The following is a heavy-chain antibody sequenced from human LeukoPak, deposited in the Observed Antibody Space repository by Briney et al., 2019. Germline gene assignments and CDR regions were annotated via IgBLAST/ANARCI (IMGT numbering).Heavy chain of an antibody. J-gene: IGHJ5*02. Sequence: GAALQISSEGAGSIFTSYWIGWGRQLPGKGLEWMGIIYPADSDIRYSPSSQGQVTISADKSISTAYLQWSSLKASDTAMYYCARQEYCSGGSCYTWFDPRGQGTLVTVSS. CDR1: GSIFTSYW. CDR3: ARQEYCSGGSCYTWFDP. CDR2: IYPADSDI. V-gene: IGHV5-51*01. D-gene: IGHD2-15*01.